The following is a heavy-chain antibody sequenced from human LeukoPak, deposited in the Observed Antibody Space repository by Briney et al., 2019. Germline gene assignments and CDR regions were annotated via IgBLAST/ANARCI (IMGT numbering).Heavy chain of an antibody. Sequence: GGSLRLSCAASGFTFSSYTMNWVRQAPGKGLEYVSSISSSSSHIYYADSVKGRFTISRDNAKNSLYLQMNSLRAEDTAVYYCARRESEVLLWFGELLEYNWFDPWGQGTLVTVSS. D-gene: IGHD3-10*01. CDR1: GFTFSSYT. V-gene: IGHV3-21*01. CDR2: ISSSSSHI. J-gene: IGHJ5*02. CDR3: ARRESEVLLWFGELLEYNWFDP.